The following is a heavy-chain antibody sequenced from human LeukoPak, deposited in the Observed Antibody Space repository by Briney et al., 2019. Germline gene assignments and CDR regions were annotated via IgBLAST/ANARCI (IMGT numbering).Heavy chain of an antibody. J-gene: IGHJ4*02. CDR2: IYYSKNT. Sequence: SETQSLTCTVSGGSISSSSAYWGWIRQPPGKGPEWIGSIYYSKNTYYNPSLKSRVTISADTSKNQFSLTLGSVSATYTAVYHCVSPRGFSYGYFDYWGQGTLATVSS. D-gene: IGHD5-18*01. V-gene: IGHV4-39*01. CDR1: GGSISSSSAY. CDR3: VSPRGFSYGYFDY.